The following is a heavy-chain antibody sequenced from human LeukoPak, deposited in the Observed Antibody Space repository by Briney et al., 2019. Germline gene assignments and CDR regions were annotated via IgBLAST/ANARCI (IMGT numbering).Heavy chain of an antibody. CDR1: NGSFSSNY. CDR2: IYTSGNT. Sequence: SETLSLTCTVSNGSFSSNYWSWIRQSAGKGLEWIGRIYTSGNTKYSPSLQSRVSMSVDTFKRQFSLHLSSVTAADTATYYCVRDRQAVRYFQYWGQGILVTVSS. CDR3: VRDRQAVRYFQY. J-gene: IGHJ1*01. V-gene: IGHV4-4*07.